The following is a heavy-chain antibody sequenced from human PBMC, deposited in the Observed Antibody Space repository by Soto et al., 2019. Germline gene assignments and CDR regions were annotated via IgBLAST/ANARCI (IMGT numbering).Heavy chain of an antibody. D-gene: IGHD3-10*01. Sequence: QVQLVESGGGVVQPGRSLRLSCAASGFTFRTYAIHGVRQAPGKALEWVAVMSFDGSNKYYADSVKGRFTISRDNSKNTLYLQVNTLRAEDTAVYYCARTTMVRGDSTFYYYYPMDVWGQGTTVTVSA. CDR3: ARTTMVRGDSTFYYYYPMDV. CDR1: GFTFRTYA. V-gene: IGHV3-30*04. J-gene: IGHJ6*01. CDR2: MSFDGSNK.